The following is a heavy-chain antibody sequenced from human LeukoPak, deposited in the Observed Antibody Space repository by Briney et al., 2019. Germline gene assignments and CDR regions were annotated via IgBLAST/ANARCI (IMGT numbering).Heavy chain of an antibody. CDR2: IYYSGST. D-gene: IGHD3-10*01. V-gene: IGHV4-59*12. CDR1: GGSISSYY. Sequence: SETLSLTCTVSGGSISSYYWSWIRQPPGKGLEWIGYIYYSGSTYYNPSLKSRVTISIDTSKNQFSLKLSSVTAADTAVYYCARDLFHYYGSGIPYGFDPWGQGTLVTVSS. CDR3: ARDLFHYYGSGIPYGFDP. J-gene: IGHJ5*02.